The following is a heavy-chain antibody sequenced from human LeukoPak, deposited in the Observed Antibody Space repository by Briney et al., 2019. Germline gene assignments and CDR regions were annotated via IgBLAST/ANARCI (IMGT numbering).Heavy chain of an antibody. CDR3: TTDGVVTATLFDY. D-gene: IGHD2-21*02. CDR1: GFTFSNAW. Sequence: GGSLRLSCAASGFTFSNAWMSWVRQAPGKGLEWVGRIKSKTDGGTTDYAAPVKGRFTISRDDSKNTLYLQMNSLKTEDTAMYYCTTDGVVTATLFDYWGQGTLVTVSS. J-gene: IGHJ4*02. V-gene: IGHV3-15*01. CDR2: IKSKTDGGTT.